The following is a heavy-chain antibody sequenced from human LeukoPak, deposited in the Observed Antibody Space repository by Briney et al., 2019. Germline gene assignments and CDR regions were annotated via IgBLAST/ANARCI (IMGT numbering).Heavy chain of an antibody. Sequence: TGGSLRLSCAASGFTFSNYEMHWVRQAPGKGLEWVSYISSSGSDIYYADSVKGRFTISRDNAKNSLYLHMNSLRAEDTAVYYCSRGYSSSWGADYWGQGTLVTVSS. D-gene: IGHD6-6*01. V-gene: IGHV3-48*03. CDR3: SRGYSSSWGADY. CDR1: GFTFSNYE. J-gene: IGHJ4*02. CDR2: ISSSGSDI.